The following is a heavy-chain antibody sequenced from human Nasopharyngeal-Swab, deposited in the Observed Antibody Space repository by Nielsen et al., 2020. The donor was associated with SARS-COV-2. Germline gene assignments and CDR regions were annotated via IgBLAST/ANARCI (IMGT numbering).Heavy chain of an antibody. D-gene: IGHD5-24*01. CDR2: IYYSGST. CDR1: DGSISSSSYY. J-gene: IGHJ4*02. Sequence: SETLSLTCTVSDGSISSSSYYWGWIRQPPGKGLEWIGSIYYSGSTYYNPSLKSRVTISVDTSKNQFSLKLSSVTAADTAVYYCARHWRWLLDYWGQGTLVTVSS. CDR3: ARHWRWLLDY. V-gene: IGHV4-39*01.